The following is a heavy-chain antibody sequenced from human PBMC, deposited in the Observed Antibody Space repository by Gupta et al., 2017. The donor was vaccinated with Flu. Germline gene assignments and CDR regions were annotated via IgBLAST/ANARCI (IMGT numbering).Heavy chain of an antibody. D-gene: IGHD4-17*01. Sequence: EVPLVESGGGLVQPGGSMRLSCGASGFTLRDYGLGWVRQAPGKGPELVANITRDGSVIIYMDFVRGRFTISRDNAKNAVYFQMNSLRVDDTAVYYCARDVGSGDYDAWGQGTLVTVSS. J-gene: IGHJ5*02. CDR2: ITRDGSVI. V-gene: IGHV3-7*01. CDR3: ARDVGSGDYDA. CDR1: GFTLRDYG.